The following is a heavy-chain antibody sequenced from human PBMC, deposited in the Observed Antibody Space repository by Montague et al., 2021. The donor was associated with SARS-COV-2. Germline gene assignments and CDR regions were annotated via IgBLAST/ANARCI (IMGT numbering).Heavy chain of an antibody. D-gene: IGHD3-10*01. CDR1: GGSISTYY. J-gene: IGHJ4*02. CDR2: IYYSWST. V-gene: IGHV4-59*01. Sequence: SETLSLTCTVSGGSISTYYWSWIRQPPGKGLEWIWYIYYSWSTNYNPSLKSRVTISVDTSKSQFSLNLSSVTAADTAVYYCARVQRGYYYGLGVSAHFDSWGQGTLVTVSS. CDR3: ARVQRGYYYGLGVSAHFDS.